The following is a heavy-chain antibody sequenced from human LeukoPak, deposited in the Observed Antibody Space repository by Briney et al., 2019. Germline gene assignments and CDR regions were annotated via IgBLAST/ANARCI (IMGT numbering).Heavy chain of an antibody. D-gene: IGHD3-9*01. Sequence: SETLSLTCSVSGGSISSGGYYWSWIRQHPGKGLEWIGYIYYRGSTDYNPSLKSRVTISVDKSKNQFSLKLSSVTAADTAVYYCARVKGRDILTGYYCFDYWGQGTLVTVSS. CDR3: ARVKGRDILTGYYCFDY. CDR1: GGSISSGGYY. V-gene: IGHV4-31*02. J-gene: IGHJ4*02. CDR2: IYYRGST.